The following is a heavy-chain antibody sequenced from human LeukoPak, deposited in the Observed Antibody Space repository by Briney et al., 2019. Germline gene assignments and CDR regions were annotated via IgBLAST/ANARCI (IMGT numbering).Heavy chain of an antibody. CDR2: ISSSSSTI. J-gene: IGHJ4*02. CDR3: ARDKGHREYYFDY. V-gene: IGHV3-48*04. CDR1: GFTFSSYS. Sequence: GGSLRLSCAASGFTFSSYSMNWVRQAPGKGLEWVSYISSSSSTIYYADSVKGRFAISRDNAKNSLYLQMNSLRAEDTAVYYCARDKGHREYYFDYWGQGTLVTVSS. D-gene: IGHD3-10*01.